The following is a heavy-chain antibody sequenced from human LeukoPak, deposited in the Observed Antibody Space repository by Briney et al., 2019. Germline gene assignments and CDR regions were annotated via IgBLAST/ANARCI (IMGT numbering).Heavy chain of an antibody. V-gene: IGHV3-21*01. Sequence: GGSLRLSCAASGFTFSSYSMNWVRQAPGKGLEWVSSISSSSSYIYYADSVKGRFTISRDNAKNSLYLQMNSLRAEDTAVYYCARGLEQQLAPFDYWGQGTLATVSS. D-gene: IGHD6-13*01. J-gene: IGHJ4*02. CDR2: ISSSSSYI. CDR3: ARGLEQQLAPFDY. CDR1: GFTFSSYS.